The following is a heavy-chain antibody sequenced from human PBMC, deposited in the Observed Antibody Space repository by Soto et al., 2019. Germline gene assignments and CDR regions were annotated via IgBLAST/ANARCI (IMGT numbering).Heavy chain of an antibody. V-gene: IGHV3-9*01. J-gene: IGHJ1*01. CDR2: ISWNSGSI. Sequence: GGSLRLSCAASGFTFRNYGMHWVRQAPGKGLEWLAVISWNSGSICYADSVKGRFTISRDNAKNSLYLQMNSLRAEYTALYYCAKDISGDYVVGSFQHWGQGTLVTVSS. CDR3: AKDISGDYVVGSFQH. CDR1: GFTFRNYG. D-gene: IGHD4-17*01.